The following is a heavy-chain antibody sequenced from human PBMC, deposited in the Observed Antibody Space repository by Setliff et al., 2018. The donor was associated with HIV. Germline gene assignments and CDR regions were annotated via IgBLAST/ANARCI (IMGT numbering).Heavy chain of an antibody. D-gene: IGHD6-19*01. CDR2: INYSGGT. CDR1: GGSFSDYN. V-gene: IGHV4-34*01. J-gene: IGHJ6*03. Sequence: KTSETLSLTCAVYGGSFSDYNWSWIRQSPGRGLEWIGEINYSGGTNYNPSLKSRVTISADTSKNQFSLKMKSMSVADTAVYYCVRGIVQRQWLRDVIYYYYYMDVWANGTKVTVSS. CDR3: VRGIVQRQWLRDVIYYYYYMDV.